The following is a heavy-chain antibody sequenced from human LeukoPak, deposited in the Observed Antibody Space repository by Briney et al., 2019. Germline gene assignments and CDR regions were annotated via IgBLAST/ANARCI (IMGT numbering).Heavy chain of an antibody. Sequence: GGSLRPSCAASGFTFSSYAMSWVRQAPGKGLEWVSAISGSGGSTYYADSVKGRFTISRDNSKDTLYLQMNSLRAEDTAVYYCAKDSPGGGVPAAWYYFDYWGQGTLVTVSS. J-gene: IGHJ4*02. CDR2: ISGSGGST. D-gene: IGHD2-2*01. V-gene: IGHV3-23*01. CDR3: AKDSPGGGVPAAWYYFDY. CDR1: GFTFSSYA.